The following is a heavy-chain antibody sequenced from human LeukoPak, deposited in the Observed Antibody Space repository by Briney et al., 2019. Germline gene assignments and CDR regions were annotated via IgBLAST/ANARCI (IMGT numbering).Heavy chain of an antibody. CDR3: AKEDSGYDYCYFDY. V-gene: IGHV3-30*04. Sequence: GGSLRLSCAASGFTFSSYAMHWVRQAPGKGLEWVAVISYDGSNKYYADSVKGRFTISRDNSKNTPYLQMNSLRAEDTAVYYCAKEDSGYDYCYFDYWGQGTLVTVSS. CDR2: ISYDGSNK. CDR1: GFTFSSYA. D-gene: IGHD5-12*01. J-gene: IGHJ4*02.